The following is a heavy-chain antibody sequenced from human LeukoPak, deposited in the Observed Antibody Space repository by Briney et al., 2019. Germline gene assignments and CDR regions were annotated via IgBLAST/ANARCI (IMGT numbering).Heavy chain of an antibody. CDR3: ARSVAGTTSYYFDY. V-gene: IGHV4-39*07. CDR1: GGSISSSGYY. CDR2: FSHNVGT. J-gene: IGHJ4*02. D-gene: IGHD6-19*01. Sequence: SETLSLTCTVSGGSISSSGYYWGWIRQPPGMGLEWSGSFSHNVGTYYNPSLKSRVTISVDKSKNQFSLKLSSVTAADTAVYYCARSVAGTTSYYFDYWGQGTLVTASS.